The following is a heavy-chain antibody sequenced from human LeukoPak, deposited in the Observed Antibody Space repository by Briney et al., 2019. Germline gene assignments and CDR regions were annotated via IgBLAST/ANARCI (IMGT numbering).Heavy chain of an antibody. CDR2: ISSSGSPI. V-gene: IGHV3-48*04. CDR3: ARGSRFDY. CDR1: GFKFTSYS. Sequence: GGSLRLSCAASGFKFTSYSMNWVRQAPGEGLEWISYISSSGSPIYYADSVKGRFTISRDNAKKSSDLQMTNLTAEDTAVYFCARGSRFDYWGQGAPVTVSS. J-gene: IGHJ4*02.